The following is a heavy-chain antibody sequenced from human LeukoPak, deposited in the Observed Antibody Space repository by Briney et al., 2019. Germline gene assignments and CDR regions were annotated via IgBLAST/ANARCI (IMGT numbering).Heavy chain of an antibody. CDR3: ARGYGYYDILTGYQTYDAFDI. Sequence: SETLSLICTVSGGSISSYYWSWIRQPAGKGLEWIGRIYTSGSTNYNPSLKSRVTMSVDTSKNQFSLKLSSVTAADTAVYYCARGYGYYDILTGYQTYDAFDIWGQGTMVTVSS. J-gene: IGHJ3*02. D-gene: IGHD3-9*01. V-gene: IGHV4-4*07. CDR1: GGSISSYY. CDR2: IYTSGST.